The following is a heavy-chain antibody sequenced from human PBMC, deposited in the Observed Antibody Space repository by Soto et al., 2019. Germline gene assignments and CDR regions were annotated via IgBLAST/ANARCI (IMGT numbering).Heavy chain of an antibody. J-gene: IGHJ6*02. CDR1: GDSISSNSYF. V-gene: IGHV4-39*01. Sequence: PXETLYVTCTVSGDSISSNSYFWDWIRQPPGKGLEWIGSIFYSGRTYFNPSLKSRVTISVDTSKNQFSLKLSSVTAADTAVYSCARQRVHYGMDVWGQGTTVTVSS. CDR3: ARQRVHYGMDV. CDR2: IFYSGRT.